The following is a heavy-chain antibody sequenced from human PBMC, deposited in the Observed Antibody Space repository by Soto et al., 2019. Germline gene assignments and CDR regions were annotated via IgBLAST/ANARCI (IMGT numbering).Heavy chain of an antibody. J-gene: IGHJ3*02. D-gene: IGHD3-10*01. Sequence: ASVNVSCKTSGYTISIYGISWVRQAPRQGLEWMGIINPSGGSTSYAQKFQGRVTMTRDTSTSTVYMELSSLRSEDTAVYYCARQIITMVRGVKTHAFDIWGQGTMVTVSS. V-gene: IGHV1-46*03. CDR1: GYTISIYG. CDR3: ARQIITMVRGVKTHAFDI. CDR2: INPSGGST.